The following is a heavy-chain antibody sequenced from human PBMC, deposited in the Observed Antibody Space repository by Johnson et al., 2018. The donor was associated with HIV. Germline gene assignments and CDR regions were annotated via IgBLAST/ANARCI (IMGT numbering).Heavy chain of an antibody. CDR2: IRYDGSNK. CDR3: AKDAYDYGDYGAFDI. V-gene: IGHV3-30*02. Sequence: VLLLESGGGVVQPGVSLRLSCAASGFTFSSYGMHWVRQAPGKGLEWVAFIRYDGSNKYYADSVKGRFTISRDNSKNTLYLQMNSLRAEDTAVYYCAKDAYDYGDYGAFDIWGQGTMVTVSS. J-gene: IGHJ3*02. CDR1: GFTFSSYG. D-gene: IGHD4-17*01.